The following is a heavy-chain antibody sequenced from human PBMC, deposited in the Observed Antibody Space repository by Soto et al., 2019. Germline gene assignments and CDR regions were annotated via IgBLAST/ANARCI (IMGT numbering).Heavy chain of an antibody. CDR3: ARAMYDAWNYDAHNWFDP. V-gene: IGHV1-18*01. D-gene: IGHD1-7*01. J-gene: IGHJ5*02. CDR1: GYTFTSYG. CDR2: ISAYNGNT. Sequence: QVQLVQSGAEVKKPGASVKVSCKASGYTFTSYGVSWVRQAPGQGLEWMGWISAYNGNTHYAQKLQGRVTMTTDTSTSTDYMELRSLRSDDTAVYYCARAMYDAWNYDAHNWFDPWGQGTLVTVSS.